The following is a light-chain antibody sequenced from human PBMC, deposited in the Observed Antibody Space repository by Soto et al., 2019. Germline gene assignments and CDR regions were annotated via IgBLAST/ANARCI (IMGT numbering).Light chain of an antibody. V-gene: IGKV3-15*01. J-gene: IGKJ5*01. CDR2: GVS. Sequence: EIVLTQSPDNLSVSPGESATLSCRASQSVGPNLVWYQQKFGQAPRLLIYGVSTRATGVPARFSGSGSGTEFTLTISSLQPEDFAVYYCQQSYSTPITFGQGTRLEIK. CDR3: QQSYSTPIT. CDR1: QSVGPN.